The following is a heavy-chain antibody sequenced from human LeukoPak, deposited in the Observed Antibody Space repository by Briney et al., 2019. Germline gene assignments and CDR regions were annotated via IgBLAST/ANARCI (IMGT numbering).Heavy chain of an antibody. V-gene: IGHV1-3*03. J-gene: IGHJ5*02. CDR2: INAANGNT. CDR1: GYTFTNYA. Sequence: ASVKVSCKASGYTFTNYAIHWVRQAPGQRLEWMGWINAANGNTKYSQEFQDRVNITRDTSASTVYMELSSLRSEDMAAYYCAREALSADIVHQKFNWFDPWGQGTLVTVSS. CDR3: AREALSADIVHQKFNWFDP. D-gene: IGHD2-15*01.